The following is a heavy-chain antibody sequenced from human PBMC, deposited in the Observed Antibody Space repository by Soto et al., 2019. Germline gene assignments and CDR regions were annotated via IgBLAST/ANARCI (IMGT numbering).Heavy chain of an antibody. Sequence: GGSLRLSGSASGFIFNTYAMSWVLHAPGKGLEWVSAISGSGGSTYYADSVKGRFTISRDNSKNTLYLQMNSLRADDTALYYCAKEGGSSGYYDYWGQGTPLT. CDR3: AKEGGSSGYYDY. CDR2: ISGSGGST. V-gene: IGHV3-23*01. D-gene: IGHD3-22*01. CDR1: GFIFNTYA. J-gene: IGHJ4*02.